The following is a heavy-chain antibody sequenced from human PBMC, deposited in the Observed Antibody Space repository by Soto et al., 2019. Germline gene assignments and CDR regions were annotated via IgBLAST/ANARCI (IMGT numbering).Heavy chain of an antibody. V-gene: IGHV5-51*01. CDR2: IYPGDSDT. J-gene: IGHJ6*02. D-gene: IGHD2-2*01. CDR1: GYRFTSYW. CDR3: ARQTLYCSSTSCPRYGMDV. Sequence: PGESLKNSCQGSGYRFTSYWIGWVRQMPGKGLEWMGIIYPGDSDTRYSPSFQGQVTISADKSISTAYLQWSSLKASDTAMYYCARQTLYCSSTSCPRYGMDVWGQGTTVTVSS.